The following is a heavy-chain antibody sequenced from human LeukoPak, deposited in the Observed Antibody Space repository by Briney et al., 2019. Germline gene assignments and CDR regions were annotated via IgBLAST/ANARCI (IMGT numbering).Heavy chain of an antibody. CDR1: GGSISGYF. CDR3: ARLTDLGLPDAFDI. CDR2: IYYGGST. D-gene: IGHD4/OR15-4a*01. J-gene: IGHJ3*02. V-gene: IGHV4-59*08. Sequence: SSETLSLTCIVSGGSISGYFWSWIRQPPGKGLEWIGFIYYGGSTNYNPSLKSRVTISVDTSKNQFSLNLSSVTTADTAVYYCARLTDLGLPDAFDIWGRGTLVTVSS.